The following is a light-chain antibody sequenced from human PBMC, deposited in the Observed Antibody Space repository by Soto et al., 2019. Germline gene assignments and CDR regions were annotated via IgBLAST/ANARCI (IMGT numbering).Light chain of an antibody. J-gene: IGKJ4*01. V-gene: IGKV3-15*01. CDR1: QSVSSD. CDR3: QPYNNWPLT. Sequence: EIVMTQSPATLSVSPGERVTLSCRASQSVSSDLAWYQHKPGQTPRLLIYDTSTRAIGVPTRFSGSRSGAEFTLTINSLQSEDFAVYYCQPYNNWPLTFGGGTKV. CDR2: DTS.